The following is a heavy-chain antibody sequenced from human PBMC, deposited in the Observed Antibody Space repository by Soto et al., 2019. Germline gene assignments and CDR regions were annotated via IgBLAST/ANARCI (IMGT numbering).Heavy chain of an antibody. Sequence: EVQLVQSGAEVKKPGESLKISCKGSGYSFTSYWIGWVRQMPGKGLELMGIIYPGDSDTRYSPSFQGQVTISPATSICTAYLQWSSLKASDTAMYYCARTAAAGKYYSGMDVWGQGTTVTVSS. V-gene: IGHV5-51*01. D-gene: IGHD6-13*01. CDR1: GYSFTSYW. CDR3: ARTAAAGKYYSGMDV. J-gene: IGHJ6*02. CDR2: IYPGDSDT.